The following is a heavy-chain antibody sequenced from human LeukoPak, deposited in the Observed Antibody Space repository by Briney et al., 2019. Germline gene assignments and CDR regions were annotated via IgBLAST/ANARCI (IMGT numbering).Heavy chain of an antibody. CDR3: SRTTGDSAIIAAH. D-gene: IGHD3-16*01. CDR1: GFSLSTSGMC. J-gene: IGHJ4*02. CDR2: TSYSGST. Sequence: SGPTLVNPTQTLTLTCTFSGFSLSTSGMCVSWIRQTPGKDLEWIGSTSYSGSTHYNPSFKSRVTVSVDTSKNQFFLNLSSVTAADTAVYYCSRTTGDSAIIAAHWGQGTLVTVSS. V-gene: IGHV4-39*01.